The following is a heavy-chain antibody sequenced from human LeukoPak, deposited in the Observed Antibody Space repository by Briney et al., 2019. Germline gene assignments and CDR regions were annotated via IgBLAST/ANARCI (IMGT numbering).Heavy chain of an antibody. Sequence: SETLSLTCAVYGGSFSGYYWSWIRQPPGKGLEWIGEINHSGSTNYNPSLKSRVTISVDTSKNQFSLKLSSVTAADTAVYFCARGYCSGGSCYESRGWFDYWGQGTLVTVSS. CDR2: INHSGST. CDR1: GGSFSGYY. J-gene: IGHJ4*02. D-gene: IGHD2-15*01. CDR3: ARGYCSGGSCYESRGWFDY. V-gene: IGHV4-34*01.